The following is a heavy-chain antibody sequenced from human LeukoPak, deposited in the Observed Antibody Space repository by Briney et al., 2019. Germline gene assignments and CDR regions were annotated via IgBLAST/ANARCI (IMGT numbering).Heavy chain of an antibody. CDR1: GGSISSYY. CDR3: ARDQYYYDSSGTGFDP. CDR2: IYTSGST. V-gene: IGHV4-4*07. Sequence: SETLSLACTVSGGSISSYYWSWIRQPAGKGLEWIGRIYTSGSTNYNPSLKSRVTMSVDTSKNQFSLKLSSVTAADTAVYYCARDQYYYDSSGTGFDPWGQGTLVTVSS. J-gene: IGHJ5*02. D-gene: IGHD3-22*01.